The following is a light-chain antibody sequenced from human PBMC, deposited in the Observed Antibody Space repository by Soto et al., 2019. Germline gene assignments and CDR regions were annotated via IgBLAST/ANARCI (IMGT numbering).Light chain of an antibody. CDR2: DAS. J-gene: IGKJ1*01. CDR1: QSVSSY. CDR3: QHYNSYSEA. Sequence: EIALTQSPVTLSLSPLERDKFCWRASQSVSSYLAWYQQKPGQAPRLLIYDASNRATGIPARFSGSGSGTDFTLTISSLQPDDFATYYCQHYNSYSEAFGQGTKVDIK. V-gene: IGKV3-11*01.